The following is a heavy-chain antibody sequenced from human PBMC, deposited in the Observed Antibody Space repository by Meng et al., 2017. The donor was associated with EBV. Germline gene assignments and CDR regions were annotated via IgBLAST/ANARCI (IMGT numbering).Heavy chain of an antibody. CDR3: ARPFPSWQSPRLDPFGA. CDR1: GXSISSFYY. V-gene: IGHV4-39*01. Sequence: QLQLRESGPGQVKPSXTLXLTCTXSGXSISSFYYWGWIRQPPGRGLEWIGSVHYTGSTYYSPSLKSRVTVSVDTSKNQSSLRLTSVTAADTAVYYCARPFPSWQSPRLDPFGAWGQGTMVTVSS. D-gene: IGHD6-19*01. CDR2: VHYTGST. J-gene: IGHJ5*02.